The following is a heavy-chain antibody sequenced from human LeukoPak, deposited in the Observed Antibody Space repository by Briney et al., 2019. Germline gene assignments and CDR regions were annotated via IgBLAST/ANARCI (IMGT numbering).Heavy chain of an antibody. V-gene: IGHV1-2*02. CDR1: GYTFTVYS. CDR3: ARRFGEI. CDR2: IIPGSGGT. J-gene: IGHJ4*02. D-gene: IGHD3-10*01. Sequence: ASVTVSFTASGYTFTVYSIHWVRQAPGQGLEWIGYIIPGSGGTNYAETFQGRVTMTRDTSISTAYLELSSLTSDDTAVYYCARRFGEIWGQGTLVTVSS.